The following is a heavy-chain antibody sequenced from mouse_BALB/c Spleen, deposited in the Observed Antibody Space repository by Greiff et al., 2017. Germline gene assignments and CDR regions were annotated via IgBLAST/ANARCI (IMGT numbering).Heavy chain of an antibody. CDR3: ARDYGSSPPDY. V-gene: IGHV14-3*02. CDR1: GFNIKDTY. D-gene: IGHD1-1*01. J-gene: IGHJ2*01. Sequence: DVKLVESGAELVKPGASVKLSCTASGFNIKDTYMHWVKQRPEQGLEWIGRIDPANGNTKYDPKFQGKATITADTSSNTAYLQLSSLTSEDTAVYYCARDYGSSPPDYWGQGTTLTVSS. CDR2: IDPANGNT.